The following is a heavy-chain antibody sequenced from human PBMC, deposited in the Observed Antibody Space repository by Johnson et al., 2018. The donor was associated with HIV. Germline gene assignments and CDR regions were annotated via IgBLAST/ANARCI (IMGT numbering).Heavy chain of an antibody. CDR1: GFTFSSYV. J-gene: IGHJ3*02. CDR2: IGGGST. V-gene: IGHV3-23*04. D-gene: IGHD3-3*01. Sequence: VQLVESGGGLVQPGGSLRLSCAASGFTFSSYVMSWVRQAPGKGLEWVSSIGGGSTYYADSVQGRFTISRDNSKNTLYLQMNSLRAEDTAVYYCARDLTYYNFWSGYWGDAFDIWGQGTMVTVSS. CDR3: ARDLTYYNFWSGYWGDAFDI.